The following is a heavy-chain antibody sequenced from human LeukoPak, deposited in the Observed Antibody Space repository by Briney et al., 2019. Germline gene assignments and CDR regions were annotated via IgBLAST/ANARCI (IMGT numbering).Heavy chain of an antibody. CDR1: GGSVSTYY. CDR2: IYNSEST. CDR3: ARDFTVGAPKRAFGI. D-gene: IGHD1-26*01. V-gene: IGHV4-59*02. Sequence: SETLSLTCTVSGGSVSTYYWSWIRQPPGKGLEWIGFIYNSESTNYNPSLRSRVTISLDTSKNQFSLKLTSVTAADTAVYYCARDFTVGAPKRAFGIWGQGTMVTVST. J-gene: IGHJ3*02.